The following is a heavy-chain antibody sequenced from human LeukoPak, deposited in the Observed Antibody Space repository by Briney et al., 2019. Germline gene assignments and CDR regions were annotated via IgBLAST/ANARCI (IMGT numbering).Heavy chain of an antibody. D-gene: IGHD5-12*01. CDR3: ARGRGYSGYALDY. Sequence: ASVKVSCKASGYTFTRYGISWVRQAPGQGLEWMAWISDYNGVRDTYYAQKVQGRVTLTTDASTTTAYVELRSLRSDDTAIYYCARGRGYSGYALDYWGQGTQVTVSS. CDR1: GYTFTRYG. J-gene: IGHJ4*02. CDR2: ISDYNGVRDT. V-gene: IGHV1-18*01.